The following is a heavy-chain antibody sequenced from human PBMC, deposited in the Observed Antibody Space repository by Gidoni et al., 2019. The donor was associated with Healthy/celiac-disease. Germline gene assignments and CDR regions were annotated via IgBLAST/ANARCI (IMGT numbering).Heavy chain of an antibody. CDR1: GGSISSGGYS. CDR2: IYHSGST. D-gene: IGHD2-2*01. Sequence: QLQLQESGSGLVKPSQTLSLTCAVSGGSISSGGYSWRWIRQPPGKGLEWIGYIYHSGSTYYNPSLKSRVTISVDRSKNQFSLKLSSVTAADTAVYYCARGGYQLPLDYWGQGTLVTVSS. J-gene: IGHJ4*02. V-gene: IGHV4-30-2*01. CDR3: ARGGYQLPLDY.